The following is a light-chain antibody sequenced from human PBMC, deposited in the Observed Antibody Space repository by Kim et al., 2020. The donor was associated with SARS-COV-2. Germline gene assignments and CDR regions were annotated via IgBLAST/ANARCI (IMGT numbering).Light chain of an antibody. CDR3: TSYTGADTVV. Sequence: QSALTQPASVSGSPGQSITISCTGTSSLVGDYNYVSWYQQHPDKAPKLIIYDVSDRPSGVSTHFSGSKSGNTASLTISGLQAADEADYYCTSYTGADTVVFGGGTK. CDR2: DVS. J-gene: IGLJ2*01. V-gene: IGLV2-14*03. CDR1: SSLVGDYNY.